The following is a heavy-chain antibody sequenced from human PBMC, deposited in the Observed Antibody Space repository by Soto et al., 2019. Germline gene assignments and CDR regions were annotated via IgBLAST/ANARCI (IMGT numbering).Heavy chain of an antibody. CDR1: GYTFTSYA. CDR2: INAGNGNT. V-gene: IGHV1-3*01. Sequence: GASVKVSCKASGYTFTSYAMHWVRQAPGQRLEWMGWINAGNGNTKYSQKFQGRVTITRDTSASTAYMELSSLRSEDTAVYYCATRDSSGYYYAADASDIWGQGTMVTVSS. J-gene: IGHJ3*02. CDR3: ATRDSSGYYYAADASDI. D-gene: IGHD3-22*01.